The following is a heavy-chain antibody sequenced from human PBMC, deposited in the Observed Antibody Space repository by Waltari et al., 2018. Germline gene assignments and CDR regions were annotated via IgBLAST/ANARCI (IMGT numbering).Heavy chain of an antibody. CDR3: ARDGLAGTYDY. CDR1: GFTFSSYE. D-gene: IGHD1-1*01. CDR2: ISSSGSTI. V-gene: IGHV3-48*03. J-gene: IGHJ4*02. Sequence: EVQLVESGGGLVQPGGSLRLSCAASGFTFSSYEMNWVRQAPGKGLEWVSYISSSGSTIYYADSVKGRFTISRDNAKNSLYLQMNSLRAEDTAVYYCARDGLAGTYDYWGQGTLVTVSS.